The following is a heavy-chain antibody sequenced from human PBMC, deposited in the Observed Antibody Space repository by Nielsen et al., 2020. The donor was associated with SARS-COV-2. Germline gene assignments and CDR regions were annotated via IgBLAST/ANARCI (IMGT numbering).Heavy chain of an antibody. V-gene: IGHV4-39*01. Sequence: SETLSLTCTVSGGSISSSSYYWGWIRQPPGKGLEWIGSIYYSGSTYYNPSLKSRVTISVDTSKNQFSLKLSSVTAADTAVYYCAHTLSSGWGGDYWGQGTLVTVSS. CDR3: AHTLSSGWGGDY. J-gene: IGHJ4*02. D-gene: IGHD6-19*01. CDR2: IYYSGST. CDR1: GGSISSSSYY.